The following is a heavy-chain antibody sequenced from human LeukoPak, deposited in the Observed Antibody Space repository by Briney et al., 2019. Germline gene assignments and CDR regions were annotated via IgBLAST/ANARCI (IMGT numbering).Heavy chain of an antibody. CDR1: GFTFSSYG. CDR3: ARDRRNCYDSSQMPPGFDY. V-gene: IGHV3-30*02. D-gene: IGHD3-22*01. J-gene: IGHJ4*02. CDR2: IRYDGSNK. Sequence: PGGSLRLSCAASGFTFSSYGMHWVCQAPGKGLEWVAFIRYDGSNKYYADSVKGRFTISRDNSKNTLYLQMNSLRAEDTAVYYCARDRRNCYDSSQMPPGFDYWGQGTLVTVSS.